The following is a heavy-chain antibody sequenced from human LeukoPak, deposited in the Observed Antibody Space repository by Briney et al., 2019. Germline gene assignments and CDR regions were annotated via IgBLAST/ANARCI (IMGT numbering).Heavy chain of an antibody. J-gene: IGHJ6*02. Sequence: SETLSLTCTVSGGSISSSSYYWGWIRQPPGKGLEFIGSIYYTGNTYYNPSLRSRVTISVDMSKNQFSLKLSSVTAADTAVYYCARGPPAKPGTGYYYGMDVWGQGTTVTVSS. D-gene: IGHD2-2*01. CDR3: ARGPPAKPGTGYYYGMDV. V-gene: IGHV4-39*07. CDR1: GGSISSSSYY. CDR2: IYYTGNT.